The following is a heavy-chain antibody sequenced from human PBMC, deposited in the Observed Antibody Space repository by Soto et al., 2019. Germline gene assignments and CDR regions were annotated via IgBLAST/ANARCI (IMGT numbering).Heavy chain of an antibody. CDR2: INHSGST. CDR3: ARGGIRLRYNWFDP. CDR1: GGSFSGYY. Sequence: QVQLQQWGAGLLKPSETLSLTCAVYGGSFSGYYWSWIRQPPGKGLEWIGEINHSGSTTYNPSLKSRVTIAVDTSKNQFSLKLSSVTAADTAVYYCARGGIRLRYNWFDPWGQGTLVTVSS. J-gene: IGHJ5*02. V-gene: IGHV4-34*01. D-gene: IGHD5-12*01.